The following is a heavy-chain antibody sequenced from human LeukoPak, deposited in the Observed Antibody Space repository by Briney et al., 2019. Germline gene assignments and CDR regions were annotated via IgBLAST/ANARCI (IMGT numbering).Heavy chain of an antibody. D-gene: IGHD3-9*01. CDR1: GFTFSNYA. Sequence: HSGGSLRLSCAASGFTFSNYAMSWVRQAPGKGLEWVSAISGRDDSTYYADSVKGRFTISRDTSKNTLYLQMNSLRAEDTAVYYCAKWGDYDVLTGYYDSDYWGQGTLVTVSS. V-gene: IGHV3-23*01. CDR2: ISGRDDST. J-gene: IGHJ4*02. CDR3: AKWGDYDVLTGYYDSDY.